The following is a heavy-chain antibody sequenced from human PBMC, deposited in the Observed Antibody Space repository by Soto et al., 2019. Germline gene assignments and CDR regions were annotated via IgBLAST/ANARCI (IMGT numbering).Heavy chain of an antibody. CDR1: CDSIASGVCY. V-gene: IGHV4-31*03. Sequence: TLSLTCPYHCDSIASGVCYWIWLRQHPGKGLEWIGYIYYSGSTYYNPSLKSRVTISVDTSKNQFSLKLSSVSAADTAVYYCARSPAYYGSGRYNHFDYWGQG. CDR2: IYYSGST. D-gene: IGHD3-10*01. CDR3: ARSPAYYGSGRYNHFDY. J-gene: IGHJ4*02.